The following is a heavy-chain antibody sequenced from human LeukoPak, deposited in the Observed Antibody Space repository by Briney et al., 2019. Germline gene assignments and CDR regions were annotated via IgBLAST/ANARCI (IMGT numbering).Heavy chain of an antibody. Sequence: TGGSLRLSCAASGFTFSSYAMNWVRQAPGKGLDWVSFISGSGDITYSADSVKGRFIIARDSSKNTLYLQMNSLRAEDTAVYYCAKSRGESRGASNYWGQGTLVTVSS. CDR1: GFTFSSYA. CDR2: ISGSGDIT. CDR3: AKSRGESRGASNY. V-gene: IGHV3-23*01. J-gene: IGHJ4*02. D-gene: IGHD2-2*01.